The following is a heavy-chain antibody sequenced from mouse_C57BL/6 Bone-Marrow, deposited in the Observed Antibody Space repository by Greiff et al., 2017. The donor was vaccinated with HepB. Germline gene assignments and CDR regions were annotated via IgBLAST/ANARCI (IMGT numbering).Heavy chain of an antibody. CDR2: INPYNGGT. CDR3: ARGDYDYDWPY. Sequence: EVQLKESGPVLVKPGASVKMSCKASGYTFTDYYMNWVKQSHGKSLEWIGVINPYNGGTSYNQKFKGKATLTVDKSSSTAYMELNSLTSEDSAVYYCARGDYDYDWPYWGQGTSVTVSS. CDR1: GYTFTDYY. J-gene: IGHJ4*01. V-gene: IGHV1-19*01. D-gene: IGHD2-4*01.